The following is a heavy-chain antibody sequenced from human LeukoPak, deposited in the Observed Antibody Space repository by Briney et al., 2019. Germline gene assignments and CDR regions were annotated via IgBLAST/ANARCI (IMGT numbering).Heavy chain of an antibody. CDR1: GFTFSYYW. CDR2: VYGNGNT. D-gene: IGHD3-16*02. CDR3: VRERLGAIVEN. V-gene: IGHV3-53*01. J-gene: IGHJ4*02. Sequence: GGSLRLSCEASGFTFSYYWMYWVRQAPGKGLEWVSTVYGNGNTAYTDSVKGRFTISRDNSKNTLLLQMNSLRAEDTAVYFCVRERLGAIVENWGQGVLVIVSS.